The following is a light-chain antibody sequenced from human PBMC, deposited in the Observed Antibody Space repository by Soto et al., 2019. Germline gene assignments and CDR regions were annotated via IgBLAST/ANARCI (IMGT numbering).Light chain of an antibody. V-gene: IGKV3-20*01. Sequence: EIVLTQSPGTLSLSPGERATLSCRASQNIGSSFLAWYQQKPGQAPRLLIYGASSRATGIPDRFSVSGSGTDFTLTISRLEPEDFAVYYCQQYRTFGQGTKVDNK. CDR3: QQYRT. CDR2: GAS. CDR1: QNIGSSF. J-gene: IGKJ1*01.